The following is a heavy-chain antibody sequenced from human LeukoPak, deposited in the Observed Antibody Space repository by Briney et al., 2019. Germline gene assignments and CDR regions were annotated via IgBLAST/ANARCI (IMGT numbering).Heavy chain of an antibody. D-gene: IGHD3-10*01. V-gene: IGHV3-74*01. Sequence: PGGSLRLSCAASGFTFSGYWMHWVRQAPGKGLVWVSRINSDGSSTSYADSVKGRFTISRDNAKNTLYLQMNSLRAEDTAVYYCARGDYGSGSYYYYYMDVWGKGTTVTISS. CDR3: ARGDYGSGSYYYYYMDV. CDR2: INSDGSST. J-gene: IGHJ6*03. CDR1: GFTFSGYW.